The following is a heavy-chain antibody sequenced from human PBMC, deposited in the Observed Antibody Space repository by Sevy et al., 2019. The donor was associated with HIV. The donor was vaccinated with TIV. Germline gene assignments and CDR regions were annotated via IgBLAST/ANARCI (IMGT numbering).Heavy chain of an antibody. V-gene: IGHV4-61*08. CDR2: IYYSGSS. J-gene: IGHJ3*02. CDR1: GGSVNSGDYY. Sequence: SKTLSLTCTVSGGSVNSGDYYWSWIRQPPGKGLEWLGYIYYSGSSNYNPSLKSRVTISLDTSKNQFYLKMSSVTTADTAVYYCARDDPVMNAFDIWGQGTMVTVSS. CDR3: ARDDPVMNAFDI. D-gene: IGHD3-16*01.